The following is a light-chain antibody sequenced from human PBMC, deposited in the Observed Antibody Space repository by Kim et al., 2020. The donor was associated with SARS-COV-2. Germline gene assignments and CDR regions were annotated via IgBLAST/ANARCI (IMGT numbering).Light chain of an antibody. CDR3: SSNGGSDNIV. Sequence: QSVRIYCTGTSNDGGLLDYISWYQKHPGRPPKLLIYQVSVRPSGVPDRLSGSKSDSAASLTVYGLHTEDEADYYCSSNGGSDNIVFGTRTKVTVL. V-gene: IGLV2-8*01. J-gene: IGLJ1*01. CDR2: QVS. CDR1: SNDGGLLDY.